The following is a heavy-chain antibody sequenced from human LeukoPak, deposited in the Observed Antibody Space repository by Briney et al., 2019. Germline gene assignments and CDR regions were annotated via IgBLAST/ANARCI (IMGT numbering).Heavy chain of an antibody. CDR2: IYTSGRT. Sequence: SETLSHTCTVSGGSITFGSYYWTWIRQPAGNGLEWIGRIYTSGRTFYNPSLKSRVTISMDMSMNQFSLRLHSVTAADTAVYYCARARVIPASFDDWGQGTLVTVSS. CDR3: ARARVIPASFDD. CDR1: GGSITFGSYY. V-gene: IGHV4-61*02. J-gene: IGHJ4*02. D-gene: IGHD3-16*02.